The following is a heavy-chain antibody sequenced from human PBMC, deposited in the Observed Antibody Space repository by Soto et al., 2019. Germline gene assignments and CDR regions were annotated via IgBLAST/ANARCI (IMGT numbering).Heavy chain of an antibody. CDR2: INADGRTI. CDR1: GFTLSSTW. J-gene: IGHJ4*02. CDR3: TAKPKC. V-gene: IGHV3-74*01. Sequence: EVYVVESGGGLVRPGGSLTLSCAASGFTLSSTWMHWVRQIPGKGLVWVARINADGRTINYADSVRGRFTISRDTAKNTVYLQMNNLRAEDTAMYYCTAKPKCWGQGLPVTVSS.